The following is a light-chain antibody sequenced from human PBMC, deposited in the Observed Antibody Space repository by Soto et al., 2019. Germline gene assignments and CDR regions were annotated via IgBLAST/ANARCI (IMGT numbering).Light chain of an antibody. J-gene: IGLJ2*01. Sequence: QSALTQPPSASGSPGQSVTISCTGTSSDVGGYNYVSWYQQHPGKAPKLTIYEVSKRPSGVPDRFSGSKSGNTASLTVSGLQAEDEADYYCSSYAGSSHVVFGGGTKLTVL. CDR3: SSYAGSSHVV. CDR1: SSDVGGYNY. V-gene: IGLV2-8*01. CDR2: EVS.